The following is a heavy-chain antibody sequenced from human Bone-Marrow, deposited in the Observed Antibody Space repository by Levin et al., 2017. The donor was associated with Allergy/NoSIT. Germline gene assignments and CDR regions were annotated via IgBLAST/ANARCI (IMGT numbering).Heavy chain of an antibody. D-gene: IGHD3-3*01. CDR2: ISAYNGNT. J-gene: IGHJ6*02. CDR1: GYTFTSYG. Sequence: ASVKVSCKASGYTFTSYGISWVRQAPGQGLEWMGWISAYNGNTNYAQKLQGRVTMTTDTSTSTAYMELRSLRSDDTAVYYCARLRKDFWSGSLPHYGMDVWGQGTTVTVSS. CDR3: ARLRKDFWSGSLPHYGMDV. V-gene: IGHV1-18*01.